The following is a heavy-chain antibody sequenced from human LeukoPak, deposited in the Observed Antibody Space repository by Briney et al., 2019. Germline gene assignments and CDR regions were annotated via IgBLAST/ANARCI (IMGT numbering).Heavy chain of an antibody. V-gene: IGHV3-20*04. Sequence: GGSLRLSCAASGFRFDDHGMSWVRQAPGKGLEWVSGINWNGGSTGYADSVKGRFTISRDNAKDSLYLQMNGLRAEDTVLYYCAGGDRNGWYFYYWGQGILVTVSS. CDR1: GFRFDDHG. CDR3: AGGDRNGWYFYY. J-gene: IGHJ4*02. CDR2: INWNGGST. D-gene: IGHD6-19*01.